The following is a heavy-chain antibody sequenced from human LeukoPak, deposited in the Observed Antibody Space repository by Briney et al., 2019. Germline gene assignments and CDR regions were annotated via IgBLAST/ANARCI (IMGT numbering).Heavy chain of an antibody. CDR2: ITPILGIA. Sequence: SVKVSCKASGGTFSSYAISWVRQAPGQGLEWMGRITPILGIANYAQKFQGRVTITADKSTSTAYMELSSLRSEDTAVYYCARTLGSSSPGHYYYYGMDVWGQGTTVTVSS. CDR3: ARTLGSSSPGHYYYYGMDV. D-gene: IGHD6-13*01. V-gene: IGHV1-69*04. J-gene: IGHJ6*02. CDR1: GGTFSSYA.